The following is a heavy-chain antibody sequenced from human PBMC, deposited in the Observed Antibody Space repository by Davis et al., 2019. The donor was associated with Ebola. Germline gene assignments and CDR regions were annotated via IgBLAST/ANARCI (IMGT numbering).Heavy chain of an antibody. D-gene: IGHD4-17*01. CDR2: IRSKANSYAT. CDR1: GFTFSGSA. J-gene: IGHJ4*02. CDR3: TGDGDYEDY. V-gene: IGHV3-73*01. Sequence: GESLKISCAASGFTFSGSAMHWVRQASGKGLEWVGRIRSKANSYATAYAASVKGRFTIPRDDSKNTAYLQMNSLKSDDTAVYYCTGDGDYEDYWGQGALVTVSS.